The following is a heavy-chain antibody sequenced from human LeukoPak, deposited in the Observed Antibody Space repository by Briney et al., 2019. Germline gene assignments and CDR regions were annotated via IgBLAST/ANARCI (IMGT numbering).Heavy chain of an antibody. CDR1: GSSLSNYA. J-gene: IGHJ6*02. CDR3: AIPYYDFWSGYYTSYYYGIDV. V-gene: IGHV3-30-3*01. CDR2: IAYDGTIK. Sequence: GGSLRLSCAASGSSLSNYAMHWVRQPPGEGLEWVAVIAYDGTIKLYADSVKGRFTISRDNSKNTLYLQMNSLRAEDTAVYYCAIPYYDFWSGYYTSYYYGIDVWGQGTTVTVSS. D-gene: IGHD3-3*01.